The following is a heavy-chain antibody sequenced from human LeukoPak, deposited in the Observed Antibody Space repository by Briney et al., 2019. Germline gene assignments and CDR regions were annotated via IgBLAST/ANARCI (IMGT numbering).Heavy chain of an antibody. CDR3: ARDIAVAGTFYYYGMDV. CDR1: GGSISSSSYC. Sequence: SETLSLTCTVSGGSISSSSYCWGWIRQPPGKGLEWIGSIYYSGSTYYNPSLKSRVSISVDTSKNQFSLKLSSVTAADTAVYYCARDIAVAGTFYYYGMDVWGQGTTVTVSS. J-gene: IGHJ6*02. D-gene: IGHD6-19*01. V-gene: IGHV4-39*02. CDR2: IYYSGST.